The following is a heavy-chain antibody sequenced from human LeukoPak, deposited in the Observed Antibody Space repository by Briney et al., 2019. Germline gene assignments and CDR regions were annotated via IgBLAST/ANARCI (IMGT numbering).Heavy chain of an antibody. CDR3: ARVGSSTNGEIDY. V-gene: IGHV4-39*07. J-gene: IGHJ4*02. Sequence: SETLSLTCTVSGGSISSSSYYWGWIRQPPGKGLEWIGSIYYSGSTYYNPSLKSRVTISVDTSKNQFSLKLSSVTAEDTAVYYCARVGSSTNGEIDYWGQGTLVTVSS. D-gene: IGHD2-2*01. CDR1: GGSISSSSYY. CDR2: IYYSGST.